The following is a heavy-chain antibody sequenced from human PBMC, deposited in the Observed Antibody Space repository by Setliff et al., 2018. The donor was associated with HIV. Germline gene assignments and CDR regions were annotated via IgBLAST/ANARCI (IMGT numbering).Heavy chain of an antibody. CDR3: VTSSSWSSRLNF. D-gene: IGHD6-13*01. CDR2: TSHSGKT. J-gene: IGHJ4*02. CDR1: GGPLSGHY. Sequence: PSETLSLTCAVYGGPLSGHYWSWIRQPPGQGLEWIGETSHSGKTNYNPSLKSRVTISVDTSKNQFSLKLTSVTAADTAVYYCVTSSSWSSRLNFWGQGMLVTVSS. V-gene: IGHV4-34*01.